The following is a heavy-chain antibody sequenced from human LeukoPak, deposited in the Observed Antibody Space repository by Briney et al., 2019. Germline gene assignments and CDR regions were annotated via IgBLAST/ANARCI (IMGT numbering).Heavy chain of an antibody. J-gene: IGHJ4*02. D-gene: IGHD5-18*01. CDR1: GGSISSYY. CDR2: IYYSGST. CDR3: ARILRGYSWIFDY. V-gene: IGHV4-59*01. Sequence: SETLSLTCTVSGGSISSYYWSWIRQPPGKGLEWIGYIYYSGSTNYNPSLKSRVTISIDTSKNQFSLKLSSVTAADTAAYYCARILRGYSWIFDYWGQGTLVTVSS.